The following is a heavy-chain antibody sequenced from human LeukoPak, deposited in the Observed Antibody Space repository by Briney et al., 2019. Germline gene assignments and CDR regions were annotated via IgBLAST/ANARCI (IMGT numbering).Heavy chain of an antibody. D-gene: IGHD3-16*01. Sequence: GGSLRLSCAASGFTFSSYWMHWVRHAPGKGLVWVSRIKYDGSSTNYADSVKGRFTISRDNAKNTLYLQMNSLRAEDTAVYYCTRRGAASDAFDIWGQGTMVTVSS. V-gene: IGHV3-74*01. J-gene: IGHJ3*02. CDR3: TRRGAASDAFDI. CDR1: GFTFSSYW. CDR2: IKYDGSST.